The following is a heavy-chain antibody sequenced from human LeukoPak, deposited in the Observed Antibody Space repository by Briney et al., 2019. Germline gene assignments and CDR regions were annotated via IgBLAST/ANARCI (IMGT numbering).Heavy chain of an antibody. CDR2: MNPNSGNT. D-gene: IGHD6-19*01. CDR1: GYTFTSYD. CDR3: ARNWPGRDWYWYYYYGMDV. Sequence: ASVKVSCKASGYTFTSYDINWVRQATGQGLEWMGWMNPNSGNTGYAQKFQGRVTMTRNTSISTAYMELSSLRSEDTAVYYCARNWPGRDWYWYYYYGMDVWGQGTTVTASS. J-gene: IGHJ6*02. V-gene: IGHV1-8*01.